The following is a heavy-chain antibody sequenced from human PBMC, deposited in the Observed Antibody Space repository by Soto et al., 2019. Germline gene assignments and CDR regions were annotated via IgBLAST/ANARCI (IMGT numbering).Heavy chain of an antibody. CDR2: IASDGKDK. CDR1: GFTFSNYA. D-gene: IGHD6-13*01. V-gene: IGHV3-30*18. CDR3: AKDGSIAAADYFFDY. J-gene: IGHJ4*02. Sequence: QVQLVESGGGVVQPGRSLKLSCAASGFTFSNYAIHWVRQAPGKGLEWVAVIASDGKDKRYADSVKGRFTISRDNSKNTVYLQVNSLRGEDTAVYYCAKDGSIAAADYFFDYWGQGGLVTVSS.